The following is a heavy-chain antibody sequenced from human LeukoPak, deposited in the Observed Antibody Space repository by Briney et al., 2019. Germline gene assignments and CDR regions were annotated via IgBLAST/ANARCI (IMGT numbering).Heavy chain of an antibody. CDR1: GGTSSSYA. V-gene: IGHV1-69*15. J-gene: IGHJ4*02. Sequence: ASVKVSCKASGGTSSSYAISWVRQAPGQGLEWMGRIIPIFGTANYAQKFQGRVTITADESTSTAYMELSSLRSEDTAVYYCATVDTAMVFVYWGQGTLVTVSS. D-gene: IGHD5-18*01. CDR2: IIPIFGTA. CDR3: ATVDTAMVFVY.